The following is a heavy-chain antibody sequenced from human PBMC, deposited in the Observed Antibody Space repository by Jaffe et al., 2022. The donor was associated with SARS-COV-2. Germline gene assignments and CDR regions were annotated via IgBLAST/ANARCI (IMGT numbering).Heavy chain of an antibody. D-gene: IGHD6-19*01. J-gene: IGHJ6*02. CDR3: ASGGAVAGYYYGMDV. V-gene: IGHV4-39*01. CDR2: IYYSGST. Sequence: QLQLQESGPGLVKPSETLSLTCTVSGGSISSSSYYWGWIRQPPGKGLEWIGSIYYSGSTYYNPSLKSRVTISVDTSKNQFSLKLSSVTAADTAVYYCASGGAVAGYYYGMDVWGQGTTVTVSS. CDR1: GGSISSSSYY.